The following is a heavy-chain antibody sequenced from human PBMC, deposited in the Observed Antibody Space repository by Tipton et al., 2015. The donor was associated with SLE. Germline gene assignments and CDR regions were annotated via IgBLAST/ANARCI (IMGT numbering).Heavy chain of an antibody. CDR1: GGAISTYY. J-gene: IGHJ4*02. CDR2: VYYSGST. V-gene: IGHV4-59*01. Sequence: TLSLTCTVSGGAISTYYWSWIRQSPGKGLEWIGYVYYSGSTNYNPSLKSRVTISVDTSRKQFSLKLTSLTAADTAIYYCARVATVFGVARILDYWGQGTLVTVSS. CDR3: ARVATVFGVARILDY. D-gene: IGHD3-3*01.